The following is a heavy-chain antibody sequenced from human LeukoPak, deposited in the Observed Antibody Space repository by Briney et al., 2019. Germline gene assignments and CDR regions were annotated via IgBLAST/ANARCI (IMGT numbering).Heavy chain of an antibody. V-gene: IGHV4-39*01. CDR1: GASISSSSYY. D-gene: IGHD2-15*01. CDR2: IYYSGIT. J-gene: IGHJ3*02. Sequence: SETLSLTCAVSGASISSSSYYWPWVRQPPGKGLEWIGSIYYSGITYYNPSLKSRVTISVDTSKNQFSLKLSSVTAADTAVYYCARHLTSQLGYCSGGSRHPGDIWGQGTMVTVSP. CDR3: ARHLTSQLGYCSGGSRHPGDI.